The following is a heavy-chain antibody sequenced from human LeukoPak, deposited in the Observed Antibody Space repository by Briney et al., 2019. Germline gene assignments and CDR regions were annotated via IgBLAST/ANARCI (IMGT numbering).Heavy chain of an antibody. V-gene: IGHV4-39*01. D-gene: IGHD4-17*01. CDR1: GDSINAGGYY. CDR2: IRFSGTT. CDR3: ARQDDQDHGDPNWFDP. Sequence: SETLSLTCSASGDSINAGGYYWGWVRQSPGKGLEWIGSIRFSGTTFYNPSFRGRVAISIDTSRNEFSLRVTSVTATDTAIYYCARQDDQDHGDPNWFDPWGQGILVTVSS. J-gene: IGHJ5*02.